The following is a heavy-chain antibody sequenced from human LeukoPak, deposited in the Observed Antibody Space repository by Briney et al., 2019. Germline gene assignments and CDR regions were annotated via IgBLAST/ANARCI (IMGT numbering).Heavy chain of an antibody. CDR3: AREVVPAAMGNWFDP. D-gene: IGHD2-2*01. J-gene: IGHJ5*02. CDR2: TNPNSGGT. CDR1: GYTFTGYY. Sequence: ASVKVSCKASGYTFTGYYMHWVRQAPGQGLEWMGWTNPNSGGTNYAQKFQGRVTMTRDTSISTAYMELSRLRSDDTAVYYCAREVVPAAMGNWFDPWGQGTLVTVSS. V-gene: IGHV1-2*02.